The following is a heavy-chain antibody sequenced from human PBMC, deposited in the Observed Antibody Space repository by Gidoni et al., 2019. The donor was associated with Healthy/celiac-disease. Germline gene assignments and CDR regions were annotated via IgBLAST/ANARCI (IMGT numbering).Heavy chain of an antibody. D-gene: IGHD2-2*01. V-gene: IGHV4-39*01. CDR2: IYYSGST. CDR3: AGLPLSKYFDY. Sequence: QLQLQESAPGLVKPSETLSLTCTVSGGSISSSSYYWGWISRPPGKGLGWIGSIYYSGSTYYNPSLKSRVTISVDTSKNQFSLKLSSVTAADTAVYYCAGLPLSKYFDYWGQGTLVTVSS. J-gene: IGHJ4*02. CDR1: GGSISSSSYY.